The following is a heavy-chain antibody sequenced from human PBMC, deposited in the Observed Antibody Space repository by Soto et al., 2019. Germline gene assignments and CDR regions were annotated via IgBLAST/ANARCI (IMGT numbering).Heavy chain of an antibody. J-gene: IGHJ4*02. V-gene: IGHV3-23*01. D-gene: IGHD6-6*01. Sequence: EQLLESGGGLVQPGGSLTLSCAASGFTFNHYGMAWVCQAPGKGLEWVSVISGSGGTTYYADSVKGRFTISRDNSKSTVYLQMNSLRVEDTALYSCAKVIVLGASTIEFWGPGTLVTVSS. CDR2: ISGSGGTT. CDR3: AKVIVLGASTIEF. CDR1: GFTFNHYG.